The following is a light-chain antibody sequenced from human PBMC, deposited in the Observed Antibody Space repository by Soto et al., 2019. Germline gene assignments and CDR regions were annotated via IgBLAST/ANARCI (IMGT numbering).Light chain of an antibody. CDR2: GAS. CDR1: QSVSSSF. V-gene: IGKV3-20*01. CDR3: QQYGTSPRT. Sequence: EIVLTQSPGTLYLSPGDRATLSCRASQSVSSSFVAWYQQKPGQAPRLLIYGASSRATGIPDRFSGSGSETDFTLTISRLEPEDFAVYYCQQYGTSPRTFGQGTRVEIK. J-gene: IGKJ1*01.